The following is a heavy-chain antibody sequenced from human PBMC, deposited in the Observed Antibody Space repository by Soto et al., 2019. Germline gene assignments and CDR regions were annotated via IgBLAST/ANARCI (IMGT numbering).Heavy chain of an antibody. Sequence: QVQLVQSGAEVKKPGSSVKVSCKASGGTFSNYTITWVRQAPGQGLEWMGRIIPILDIANYAKKFQGRVTITADKSTSTAYMELSSLRSEDTAVYYCARHVGLGPVTVSTHVDYWGQGTLVIVSS. CDR2: IIPILDIA. CDR3: ARHVGLGPVTVSTHVDY. D-gene: IGHD4-17*01. V-gene: IGHV1-69*02. CDR1: GGTFSNYT. J-gene: IGHJ4*02.